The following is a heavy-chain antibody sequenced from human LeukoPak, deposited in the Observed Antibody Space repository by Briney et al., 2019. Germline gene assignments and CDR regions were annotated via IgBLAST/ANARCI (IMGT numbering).Heavy chain of an antibody. CDR3: ARDQVAVPRLIVVVVAATPDYYYGMDV. CDR1: GFTFSSYS. V-gene: IGHV3-48*01. Sequence: GGSLRLSCAASGFTFSSYSMNWVRQAPGKGREWVSYISSSSSTIYYADSVKGRFTISRDNAKNSLYLQMNSLRAENTAVYYCARDQVAVPRLIVVVVAATPDYYYGMDVWGQGTTVTVSS. D-gene: IGHD2-15*01. CDR2: ISSSSSTI. J-gene: IGHJ6*02.